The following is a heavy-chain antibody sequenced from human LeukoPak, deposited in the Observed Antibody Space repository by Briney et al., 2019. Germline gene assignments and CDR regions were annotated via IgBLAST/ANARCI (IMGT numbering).Heavy chain of an antibody. V-gene: IGHV3-53*01. CDR2: IYSGGST. J-gene: IGHJ4*02. Sequence: GGSLRLSCAAPGSSVSTNYISWVRQAPGKGLEWVSVIYSGGSTKYADSVKARFTISRDNSKNTVYLQMNSLRAEDTAVYYCARATLDNWGQGTLVTVSS. CDR3: ARATLDN. CDR1: GSSVSTNY.